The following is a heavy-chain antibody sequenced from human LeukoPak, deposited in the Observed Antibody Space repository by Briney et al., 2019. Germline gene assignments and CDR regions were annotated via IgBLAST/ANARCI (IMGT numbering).Heavy chain of an antibody. Sequence: SETLSLTCSVSGGSIIRYYWSWIRQPPGKGLEWIGYFHYSGNTNYNPSLSSRITMSVDTSKNQFSLKLNSVAAADTAVYYCARRAAALDYWGQGTLVTVSS. CDR1: GGSIIRYY. D-gene: IGHD6-13*01. J-gene: IGHJ4*02. CDR2: FHYSGNT. CDR3: ARRAAALDY. V-gene: IGHV4-59*08.